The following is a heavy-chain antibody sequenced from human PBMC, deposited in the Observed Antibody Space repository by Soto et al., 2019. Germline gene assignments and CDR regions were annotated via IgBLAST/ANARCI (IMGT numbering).Heavy chain of an antibody. Sequence: QVQLQQWGAGLLKPSETLSLTCAVYGGSFSGYYWSWIRQRPGKGLEWIGEINHSGSTNYNPSLKSRVTISVDTSKNQFSLKLSSVTAADTAVYYCARTYSSSWSPFEYWGQGTLVTVSS. J-gene: IGHJ4*02. CDR1: GGSFSGYY. V-gene: IGHV4-34*01. CDR2: INHSGST. D-gene: IGHD6-13*01. CDR3: ARTYSSSWSPFEY.